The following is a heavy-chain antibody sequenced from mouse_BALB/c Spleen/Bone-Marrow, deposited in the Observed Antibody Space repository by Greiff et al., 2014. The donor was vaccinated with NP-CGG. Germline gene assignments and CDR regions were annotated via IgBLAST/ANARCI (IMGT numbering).Heavy chain of an antibody. CDR1: GFKIKDTY. CDR3: VRSREYYFDY. V-gene: IGHV14-3*02. D-gene: IGHD1-1*01. Sequence: VPLKQSGAELVKPGGSVQLSCTASGFKIKDTYMHWVKQRPEQGLEWIGRIDPANGNTKYDPKFQGKATITADTSSNTAYLQLSSLTSEDTAVYYCVRSREYYFDYWGQGTTLTVSS. CDR2: IDPANGNT. J-gene: IGHJ2*01.